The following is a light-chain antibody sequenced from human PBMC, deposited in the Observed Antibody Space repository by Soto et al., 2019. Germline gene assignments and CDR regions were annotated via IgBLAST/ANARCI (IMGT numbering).Light chain of an antibody. CDR3: QQYNNWLSWT. Sequence: TQSPSFLSASVGDRVTITCLASQGISSYLAWYQQKPAQAPRLLIYGASTRATGIPARFSGSGSGTEFTLTISSLQSEDFAVYYCQQYNNWLSWTFGQGTKVDIK. V-gene: IGKV3-15*01. J-gene: IGKJ1*01. CDR2: GAS. CDR1: QGISSY.